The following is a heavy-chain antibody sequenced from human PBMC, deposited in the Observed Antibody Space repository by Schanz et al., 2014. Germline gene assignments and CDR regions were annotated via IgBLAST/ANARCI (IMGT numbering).Heavy chain of an antibody. Sequence: QAQLVESGGGVVQPGRSLRLSCAASGFTFNNYGMHWVRQAPGKGLEWVAVISYDGNNKFYTDSVKGWFTISRDNSRNTLYLEIDTLRPEDTAVYFCAREMDTAIGDYWGQGTLVTVSS. D-gene: IGHD5-18*01. J-gene: IGHJ4*02. CDR3: AREMDTAIGDY. CDR1: GFTFNNYG. CDR2: ISYDGNNK. V-gene: IGHV3-30*19.